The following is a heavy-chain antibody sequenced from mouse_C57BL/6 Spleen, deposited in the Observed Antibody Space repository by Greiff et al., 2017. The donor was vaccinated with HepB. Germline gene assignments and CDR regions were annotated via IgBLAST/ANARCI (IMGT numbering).Heavy chain of an antibody. CDR2: IYPGDGDT. D-gene: IGHD3-2*02. V-gene: IGHV1-80*01. J-gene: IGHJ4*01. Sequence: QVQLKESGAELVKPGASVKISCKASGYAFSSYWMNWVKQRPGKGLEWIGQIYPGDGDTNYNGKFKGKATLTADKSSSTAYMQLSSLTSEDSAVYFCARELRLLHYYAMDYWGQGTSVTVSS. CDR1: GYAFSSYW. CDR3: ARELRLLHYYAMDY.